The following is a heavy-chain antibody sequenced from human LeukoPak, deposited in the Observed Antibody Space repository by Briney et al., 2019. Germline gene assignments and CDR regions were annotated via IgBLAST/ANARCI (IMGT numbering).Heavy chain of an antibody. CDR3: ARDGPVLRYFDWWLDY. J-gene: IGHJ4*02. Sequence: GGSLRLSCAASGFTFSSYGMHWVRQAPGKGLEWVAVIWYDGSNKYYADSVKGRFTISRDNSKNTLYLQMNSLRAEDTAVYYCARDGPVLRYFDWWLDYWGQGTLVTVSS. CDR1: GFTFSSYG. V-gene: IGHV3-33*01. CDR2: IWYDGSNK. D-gene: IGHD3-9*01.